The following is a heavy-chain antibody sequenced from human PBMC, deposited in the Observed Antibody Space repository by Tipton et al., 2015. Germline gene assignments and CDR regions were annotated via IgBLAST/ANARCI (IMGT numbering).Heavy chain of an antibody. J-gene: IGHJ5*02. CDR1: GYTSTSYG. Sequence: QVQLVQSGAEVKKPGASVKVSCKASGYTSTSYGISWVRQAPGQGLEWMGWISAYNGRTKYAQNFQDRVTLTTDTSTTTFSMELRSLTSDDTAVYYCAKSDNWNYVAYFDHWGQGTPVTVSS. CDR2: ISAYNGRT. CDR3: AKSDNWNYVAYFDH. D-gene: IGHD1-7*01. V-gene: IGHV1-18*01.